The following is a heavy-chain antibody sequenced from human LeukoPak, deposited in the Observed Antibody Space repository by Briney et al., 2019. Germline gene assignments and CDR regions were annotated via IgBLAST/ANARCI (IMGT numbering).Heavy chain of an antibody. Sequence: SETLSLTCSVSGGSISSYYWSWIRQPPGKGLEWIGYIYYSGSTYYNPSLKSRVTISVDTSKNQFSLKLSSVTAADTAVYYCARNWGSGYYYYMDVWGKGTTVTVSS. CDR2: IYYSGST. D-gene: IGHD7-27*01. V-gene: IGHV4-59*08. CDR3: ARNWGSGYYYYMDV. J-gene: IGHJ6*03. CDR1: GGSISSYY.